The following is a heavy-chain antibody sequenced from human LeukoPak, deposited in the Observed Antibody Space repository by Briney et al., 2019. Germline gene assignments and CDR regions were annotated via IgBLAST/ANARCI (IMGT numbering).Heavy chain of an antibody. V-gene: IGHV1-69*05. CDR2: IIPIFGTA. CDR3: ARAVSHGSGSYYGYFDY. J-gene: IGHJ4*02. Sequence: SVKVSCKASGGTFSSYAISWVRQAPGQGLEWMGGIIPIFGTANYAQKFQGRVTITTDESTSTAYMELSSLRSEDTAVYYCARAVSHGSGSYYGYFDYWGQGTLVTVSS. CDR1: GGTFSSYA. D-gene: IGHD3-10*01.